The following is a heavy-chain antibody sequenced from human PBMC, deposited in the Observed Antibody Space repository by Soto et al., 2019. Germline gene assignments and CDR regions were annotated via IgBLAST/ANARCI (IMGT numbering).Heavy chain of an antibody. CDR1: GGSMSRGDYY. D-gene: IGHD6-6*01. J-gene: IGHJ4*02. Sequence: SETLSLTCTVSGGSMSRGDYYWSWIRQPPGKGLEWIGFIYHTGSTYYSPSLKNRVAISVDTSKNQFSLKLSSVTAADTAVYYCARASSSSSAADYWGQGLQVTVSS. CDR3: ARASSSSSAADY. V-gene: IGHV4-30-4*01. CDR2: IYHTGST.